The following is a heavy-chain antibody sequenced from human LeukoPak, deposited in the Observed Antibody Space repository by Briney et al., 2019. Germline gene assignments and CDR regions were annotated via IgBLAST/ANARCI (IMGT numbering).Heavy chain of an antibody. V-gene: IGHV3-23*01. Sequence: GRTLRPSPAPSRLTLSRYAITWVRPAPGKGLEWVSAISVGGDRTNYADSVMGRFTISRDNSKNKLNLQMDSLRAEDKTVYYCAKSRDGYNILDYWGEGGLVTVSS. D-gene: IGHD5-24*01. CDR3: AKSRDGYNILDY. J-gene: IGHJ4*02. CDR2: ISVGGDRT. CDR1: RLTLSRYA.